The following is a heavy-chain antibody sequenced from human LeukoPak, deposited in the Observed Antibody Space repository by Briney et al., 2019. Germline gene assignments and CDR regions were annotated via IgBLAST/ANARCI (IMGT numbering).Heavy chain of an antibody. V-gene: IGHV3-11*01. CDR2: ISSTSTTI. J-gene: IGHJ4*02. CDR1: GFTFSDYY. D-gene: IGHD2-21*01. CDR3: VRQHCSDDSCPLLDY. Sequence: GGSLRLSCAASGFTFSDYYMTWIRQAPGKGLAWVSYISSTSTTIYYADSVKGRFTISRDNAKNSVYLQMNSLGAEDTAVYYCVRQHCSDDSCPLLDYWGQGTLVTVSS.